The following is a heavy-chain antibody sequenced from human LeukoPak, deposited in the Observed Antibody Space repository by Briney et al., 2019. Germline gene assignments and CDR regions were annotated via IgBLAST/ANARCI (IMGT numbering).Heavy chain of an antibody. CDR3: ARDPGGSFDY. J-gene: IGHJ4*02. Sequence: GGSLRLSCAASGFTFSAYAMSWVRQAPGKGLEWVSTIYGDTGRTHYADSVKDRFITSRDNSNNALFLEMNSLRAEDTAIYYCARDPGGSFDYWGQGTLVTVSS. CDR2: IYGDTGRT. D-gene: IGHD1-26*01. CDR1: GFTFSAYA. V-gene: IGHV3-23*01.